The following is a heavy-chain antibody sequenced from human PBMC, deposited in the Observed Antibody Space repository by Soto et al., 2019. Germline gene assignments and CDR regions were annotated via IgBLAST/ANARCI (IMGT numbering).Heavy chain of an antibody. D-gene: IGHD2-2*03. Sequence: PGGSLRLSCAASGFTFSNAWMSWVRQAPGKGLEWVGRIKSKTDGGTTDYAAPVKGRFTISRDDSKNTLYLQMNTLSAEDTAVYYCARALFPDVDIYAMDVWGQGTTVTVSS. CDR2: IKSKTDGGTT. CDR1: GFTFSNAW. CDR3: ARALFPDVDIYAMDV. V-gene: IGHV3-15*01. J-gene: IGHJ6*02.